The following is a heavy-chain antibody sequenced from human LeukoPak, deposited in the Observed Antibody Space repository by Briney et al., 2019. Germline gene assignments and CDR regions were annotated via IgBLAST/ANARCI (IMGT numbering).Heavy chain of an antibody. V-gene: IGHV3-23*01. Sequence: PGGTLRLSCAASGFTFSSYGMSWVRQAPGKGLEWVSAISGSGGSTYYADSVKGRLTISRDNSKNTLYLQMNSLRAEDTAVYYCAKSEGSGSYSFYYYYYMDVWGKGTTVTISS. CDR3: AKSEGSGSYSFYYYYYMDV. D-gene: IGHD3-10*01. CDR1: GFTFSSYG. J-gene: IGHJ6*03. CDR2: ISGSGGST.